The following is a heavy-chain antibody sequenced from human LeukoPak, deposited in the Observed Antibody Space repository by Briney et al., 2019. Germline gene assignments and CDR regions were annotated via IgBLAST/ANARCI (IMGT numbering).Heavy chain of an antibody. J-gene: IGHJ3*02. Sequence: PSETLSLTCTVSGVSISGYYWSWIRQPPGKGLEWIGYLYYSGSTNYNPSLKSRVAISVDTSKNQFSLNLSSVTAADTAVYYCARKRDAFDIWGQGTMVTVSS. CDR3: ARKRDAFDI. CDR1: GVSISGYY. CDR2: LYYSGST. V-gene: IGHV4-59*01.